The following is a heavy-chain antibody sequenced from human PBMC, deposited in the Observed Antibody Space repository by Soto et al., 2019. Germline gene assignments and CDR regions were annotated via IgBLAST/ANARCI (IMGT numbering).Heavy chain of an antibody. CDR1: GYTFTSYD. V-gene: IGHV1-8*01. J-gene: IGHJ5*02. CDR2: TNPNSGNT. Sequence: QVQLVQSGAEVKKPGASVKVSCKASGYTFTSYDINWVRQATGQGLEWMGWTNPNSGNTGYAQKFQGRVTMTRNTSISTAYMELSSLRSEDTAVYYCARGPPYDFWSGLSWFDPWGQGTLVTVSS. CDR3: ARGPPYDFWSGLSWFDP. D-gene: IGHD3-3*01.